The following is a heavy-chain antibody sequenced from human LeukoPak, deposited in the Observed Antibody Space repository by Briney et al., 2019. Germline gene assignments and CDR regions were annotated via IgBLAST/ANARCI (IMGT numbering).Heavy chain of an antibody. CDR3: ARGRVGATEGAFDY. D-gene: IGHD1-26*01. CDR2: ITSTSRYI. J-gene: IGHJ4*02. V-gene: IGHV3-21*01. CDR1: GFSFRNYN. Sequence: GGSLRLSCAASGFSFRNYNMNWVRQAPGKGLEWISSITSTSRYIYYADSVKGRFTISRDNAKNSLYLQMNTLRVEDTAMYYCARGRVGATEGAFDYWGQGTLVTVSS.